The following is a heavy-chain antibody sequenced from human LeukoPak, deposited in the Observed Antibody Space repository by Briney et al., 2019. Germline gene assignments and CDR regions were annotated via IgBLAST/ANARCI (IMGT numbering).Heavy chain of an antibody. V-gene: IGHV4-30-4*01. Sequence: PSETLSLTCTVSGGSINSGDYYWSWIRQPPGKGLEWIGYIYYSGSTYYNPSLKSRVTISVDTSKNQFSLKLSSVTAADTAVYYCARVVDYGELNWFDPWGQGTLVTVSS. CDR1: GGSINSGDYY. J-gene: IGHJ5*02. CDR3: ARVVDYGELNWFDP. D-gene: IGHD4-17*01. CDR2: IYYSGST.